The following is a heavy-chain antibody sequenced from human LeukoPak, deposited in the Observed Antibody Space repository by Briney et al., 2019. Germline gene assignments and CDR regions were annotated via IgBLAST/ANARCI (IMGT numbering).Heavy chain of an antibody. CDR3: ARDKTAAEYYFDY. CDR2: IYSGGST. Sequence: GGSLRLYCAASGFTVSSNYMSWVRQAPGKGLEWVTVIYSGGSTYYADSVKGRFTISRDNSKNTLYLQMNSLRAEDTAVYYCARDKTAAEYYFDYWGQGTLVTVSS. J-gene: IGHJ4*02. V-gene: IGHV3-66*01. CDR1: GFTVSSNY. D-gene: IGHD6-13*01.